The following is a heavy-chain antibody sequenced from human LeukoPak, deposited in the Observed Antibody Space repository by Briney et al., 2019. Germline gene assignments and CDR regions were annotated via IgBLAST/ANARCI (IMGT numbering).Heavy chain of an antibody. D-gene: IGHD3-22*01. Sequence: GGSLRLSCAASGFTFSTYTMNWVRQAPGKGLEWVSSIISTSYIYYSDSVKGRFTISRDDAKKSLFLQMSSLRAEDTAVYYCARDTNYYDTSGYYSGFDFDYWGQGTLVTVSS. J-gene: IGHJ4*02. CDR3: ARDTNYYDTSGYYSGFDFDY. V-gene: IGHV3-21*01. CDR1: GFTFSTYT. CDR2: IISTSYI.